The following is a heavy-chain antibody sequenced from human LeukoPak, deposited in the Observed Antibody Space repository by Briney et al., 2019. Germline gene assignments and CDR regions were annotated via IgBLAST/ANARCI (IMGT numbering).Heavy chain of an antibody. V-gene: IGHV3-23*01. J-gene: IGHJ6*03. CDR1: GLTFNNYV. CDR3: AKSSGYCTSNRCYNYYYYLDV. D-gene: IGHD2-2*02. Sequence: PGGSLRLSCAASGLTFNNYVMSWVRQAPGQGLEWVSAISGSGVTTNYADSLKGRFTISRDDSKTTLYLQMNSLRAEDTAVYYCAKSSGYCTSNRCYNYYYYLDVWGKGTSVTVSS. CDR2: ISGSGVTT.